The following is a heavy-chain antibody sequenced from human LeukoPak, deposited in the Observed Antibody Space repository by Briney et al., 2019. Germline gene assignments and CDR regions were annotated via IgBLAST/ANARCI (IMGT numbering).Heavy chain of an antibody. Sequence: ASVKVSCKASGYTFTSYYMHWVRQAPGQGLEWMGWINPNSGGTNYAQKFQGRVTMTRDTSISTAYMELSRLRSDDTAVYYCARTYDFWSGYSMGHAFDIWGQGTMVTVSS. V-gene: IGHV1-2*02. CDR3: ARTYDFWSGYSMGHAFDI. D-gene: IGHD3-3*01. J-gene: IGHJ3*02. CDR1: GYTFTSYY. CDR2: INPNSGGT.